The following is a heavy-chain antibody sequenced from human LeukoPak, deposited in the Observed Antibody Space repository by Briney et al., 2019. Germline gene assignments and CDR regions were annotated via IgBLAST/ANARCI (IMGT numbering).Heavy chain of an antibody. CDR2: IYYSGST. Sequence: LSETLSLTCTVSGGSISSSSDYWGWIRQPPGKGLEWIGSIYYSGSTYYNPSLKSRVTISVDTSKNQFSLKLSSVTAADTAVYYCVRKGDISSSRVFDIWGQGTMVTVSS. V-gene: IGHV4-39*01. CDR1: GGSISSSSDY. D-gene: IGHD6-6*01. CDR3: VRKGDISSSRVFDI. J-gene: IGHJ3*02.